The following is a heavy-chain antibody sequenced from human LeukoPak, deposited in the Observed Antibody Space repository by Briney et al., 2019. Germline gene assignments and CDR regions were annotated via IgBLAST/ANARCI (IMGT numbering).Heavy chain of an antibody. V-gene: IGHV3-7*03. CDR2: IKLDGSEK. CDR3: ARDQYDTWSRRGNFDS. Sequence: GGSLRLSCAASGFTFSDYAMSWVRQAPGKGLEWVANIKLDGSEKNYVDSVMGRFTISRDNTKNSLYLQMNSLRAEDTAVFYCARDQYDTWSRRGNFDSWGQGTLVAVSS. CDR1: GFTFSDYA. D-gene: IGHD3-3*01. J-gene: IGHJ4*02.